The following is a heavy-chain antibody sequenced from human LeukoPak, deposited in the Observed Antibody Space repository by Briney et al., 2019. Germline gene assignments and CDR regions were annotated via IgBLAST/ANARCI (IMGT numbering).Heavy chain of an antibody. CDR3: ARKVELSDAFDI. D-gene: IGHD1-26*01. Sequence: PSETLSLTCTVSGGSISSYYWSWIRQPPGKGLEWIGYIHYSGSTNYNPSLKSRVTISVDTSKNQFSLKLSSVTAADTAVYYCARKVELSDAFDIWGQGTMVTVSS. CDR1: GGSISSYY. CDR2: IHYSGST. J-gene: IGHJ3*02. V-gene: IGHV4-59*01.